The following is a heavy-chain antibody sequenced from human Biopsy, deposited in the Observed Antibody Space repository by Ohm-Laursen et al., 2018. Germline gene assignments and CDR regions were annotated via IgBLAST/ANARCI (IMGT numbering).Heavy chain of an antibody. CDR3: ARGSDSDY. CDR2: ISSTSNHI. CDR1: GFTFSSHA. V-gene: IGHV3-21*01. Sequence: SLRLSCSASGFTFSSHAMSWVRQAPGRGLEWVASISSTSNHIHYVDSVWGRFTISRDNAENSLSLQMNSLRAEDTAVYYCARGSDSDYWGQGTLVTVSS. J-gene: IGHJ4*02.